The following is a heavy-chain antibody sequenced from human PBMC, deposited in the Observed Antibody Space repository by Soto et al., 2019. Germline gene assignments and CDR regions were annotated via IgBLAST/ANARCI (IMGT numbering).Heavy chain of an antibody. CDR3: ARGGVGSTSAWFDP. Sequence: QVQLVQSGAEVQEPGASVTVSCRASGYIFTSYAISWVRQSPGQGLEWMGWITAYNGNTNYAQNLQDRVSMTTDRSTTTAYIELRSLRSDNTAVYYCARGGVGSTSAWFDPWGQGTLVTFSS. CDR1: GYIFTSYA. D-gene: IGHD1-26*01. V-gene: IGHV1-18*01. J-gene: IGHJ5*02. CDR2: ITAYNGNT.